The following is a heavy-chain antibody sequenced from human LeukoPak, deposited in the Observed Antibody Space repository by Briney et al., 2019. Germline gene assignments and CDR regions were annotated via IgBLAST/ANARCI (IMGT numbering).Heavy chain of an antibody. CDR2: ISYDGSNK. CDR1: GFTFSRYG. D-gene: IGHD3-10*01. CDR3: AKDRLRGVIPYYFDY. Sequence: PGGSLRLSCAASGFTFSRYGMHGVRQAPGKGLEWVADISYDGSNKYYADSVKGRFTISRDNSKNTLYLQMNSLRAEDTAVYYCAKDRLRGVIPYYFDYWGQGTLVTVSS. V-gene: IGHV3-30*18. J-gene: IGHJ4*02.